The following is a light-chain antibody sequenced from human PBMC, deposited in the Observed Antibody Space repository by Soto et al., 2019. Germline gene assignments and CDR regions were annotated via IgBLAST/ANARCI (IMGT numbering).Light chain of an antibody. CDR1: SSNIGNNY. CDR3: GTWDSSLSAGI. Sequence: QSVLTQPPSVSAATGQNVTMSCSGSSSNIGNNYVSWYQQLPGTAPKLLIYDNDKPPSGIPDRFSGSKSGTSATLGITGLQTGDEADYYCGTWDSSLSAGIFGGGTKLTVL. J-gene: IGLJ2*01. V-gene: IGLV1-51*01. CDR2: DND.